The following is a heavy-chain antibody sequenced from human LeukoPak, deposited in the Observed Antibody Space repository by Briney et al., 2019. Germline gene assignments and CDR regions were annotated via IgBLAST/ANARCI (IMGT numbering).Heavy chain of an antibody. D-gene: IGHD3-10*01. Sequence: GGSLRLSCAASGFTFSSYWMSWVRQAPGKGLEWVANIKQDGSEKYYVDSVKGRFTISRDNAKNSLYLQMNSLRAEDTAVYYCARDSGNYLDVFDIWAKGKMVTVSS. CDR1: GFTFSSYW. J-gene: IGHJ3*02. CDR3: ARDSGNYLDVFDI. CDR2: IKQDGSEK. V-gene: IGHV3-7*01.